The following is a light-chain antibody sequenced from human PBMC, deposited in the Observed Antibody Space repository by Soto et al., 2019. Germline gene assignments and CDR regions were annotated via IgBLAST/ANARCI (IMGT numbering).Light chain of an antibody. CDR2: GAS. CDR1: QSVTKNN. V-gene: IGKV3D-15*01. J-gene: IGKJ4*01. Sequence: EIVLTQSPGTLSLSPGERATLSCSASQSVTKNNLNWYQQKPGQAPRLLIYGASIRATGIPDRFSGSGSGTEFNLTISSLQSEDFGVYYCQQYNNWPRATFGGGTKVDI. CDR3: QQYNNWPRAT.